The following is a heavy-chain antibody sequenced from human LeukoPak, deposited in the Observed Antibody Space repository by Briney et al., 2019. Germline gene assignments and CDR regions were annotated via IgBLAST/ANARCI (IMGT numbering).Heavy chain of an antibody. Sequence: GGSLRLSCAASGFTFSSYSMNWVRQAPGKGLEWVSSISSSSSYIYYADSVKGRFTISRDNAKNSLYLQMNSLRAEDTAVYYCARDNLAAAATDYGGHHDAFDIWGQGTMVTVSS. V-gene: IGHV3-21*01. CDR3: ARDNLAAAATDYGGHHDAFDI. CDR1: GFTFSSYS. CDR2: ISSSSSYI. J-gene: IGHJ3*02. D-gene: IGHD4-23*01.